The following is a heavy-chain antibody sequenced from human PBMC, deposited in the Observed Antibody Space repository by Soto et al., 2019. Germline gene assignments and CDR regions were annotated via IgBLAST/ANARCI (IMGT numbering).Heavy chain of an antibody. CDR3: ARVLGHIAAAGYFYYYYGMDV. Sequence: SETLSLTCAVSGYSISSGYYWGCIRQPPGKGLEWIGSIYHSGSTYYNPSLKSRVTISVDTSKNQFSLKLSSVTAADTAVYYCARVLGHIAAAGYFYYYYGMDVWGQGTTVTVSS. V-gene: IGHV4-38-2*01. D-gene: IGHD6-13*01. CDR2: IYHSGST. J-gene: IGHJ6*02. CDR1: GYSISSGYY.